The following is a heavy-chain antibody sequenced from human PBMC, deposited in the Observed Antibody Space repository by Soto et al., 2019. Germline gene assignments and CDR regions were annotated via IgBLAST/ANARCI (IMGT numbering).Heavy chain of an antibody. CDR2: INPNSGGT. CDR3: ARYYDFWSGLDY. D-gene: IGHD3-3*01. J-gene: IGHJ4*02. CDR1: GYGYTVYY. Sequence: ASAKVSCEASGYGYTVYYMHWVRQAPGQGLEWMGWINPNSGGTNYAQKFQGRVTMTRDTSISTAYMELSRLRSDDTAVYYCARYYDFWSGLDYWGQGTLVTVSS. V-gene: IGHV1-2*02.